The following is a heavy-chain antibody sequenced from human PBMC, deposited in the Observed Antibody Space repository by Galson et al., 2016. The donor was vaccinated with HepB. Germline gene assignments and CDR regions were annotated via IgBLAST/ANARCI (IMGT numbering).Heavy chain of an antibody. CDR1: GGSISSYY. Sequence: SETLSLTCTVSGGSISSYYWSWIRQPPGKGLEWIGYIYYSGSTNYNPSLKSRVTMSVDASKIQASLTVTSVTAADTGGYYCARQPSSGRIALAITTDWYFHLWGRGTLVSVSS. V-gene: IGHV4-59*08. CDR3: ARQPSSGRIALAITTDWYFHL. D-gene: IGHD1-26*01. CDR2: IYYSGST. J-gene: IGHJ2*01.